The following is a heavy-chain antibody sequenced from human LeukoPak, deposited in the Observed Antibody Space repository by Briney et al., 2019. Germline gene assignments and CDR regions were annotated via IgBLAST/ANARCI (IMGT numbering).Heavy chain of an antibody. D-gene: IGHD3-22*01. CDR2: INHRTDSRTT. CDR3: TTDRNYYDSSGYNLYDFDY. V-gene: IGHV3-15*01. J-gene: IGHJ4*02. CDR1: GFTFSNAW. Sequence: PGESLRLSCAASGFTFSNAWMSWVRQAPGKGLECVGRINHRTDSRTTDYAASVKGRFTISRDDSKNTLYLQMNRLKTEDTAVYYCTTDRNYYDSSGYNLYDFDYWGQGTLVTVPS.